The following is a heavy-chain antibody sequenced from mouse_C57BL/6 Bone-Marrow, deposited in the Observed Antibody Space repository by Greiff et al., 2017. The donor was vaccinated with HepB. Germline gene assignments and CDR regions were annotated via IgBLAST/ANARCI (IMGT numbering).Heavy chain of an antibody. Sequence: VQLQQSGPELVKPGASVKISCKASGYSFTGYYMNWVKQSPEKSLEWIGEINPSTGGTTYNQKFKAKATLTVDKSSSTAYMQLKSLTSEDSAVYYCAREKIYYDYERFAYWGQGTTLTVSS. D-gene: IGHD2-4*01. CDR1: GYSFTGYY. CDR3: AREKIYYDYERFAY. CDR2: INPSTGGT. V-gene: IGHV1-42*01. J-gene: IGHJ2*01.